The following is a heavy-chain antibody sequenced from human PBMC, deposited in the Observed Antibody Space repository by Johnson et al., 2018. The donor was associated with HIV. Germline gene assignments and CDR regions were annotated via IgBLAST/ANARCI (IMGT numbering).Heavy chain of an antibody. CDR2: ISYDGSNK. D-gene: IGHD1-14*01. J-gene: IGHJ3*02. CDR1: GFTFSSYA. CDR3: AKDNPGVSHAFDI. Sequence: QVQLVESGGGVVQPGGSLRLSCAASGFTFSSYAMHWVRQAPGKGLEWVAVISYDGSNKYYADSVKGRFTISRDNSKNTLYLQMNSLRAEDTAVYYCAKDNPGVSHAFDIWGQGTMVTVSS. V-gene: IGHV3-30-3*01.